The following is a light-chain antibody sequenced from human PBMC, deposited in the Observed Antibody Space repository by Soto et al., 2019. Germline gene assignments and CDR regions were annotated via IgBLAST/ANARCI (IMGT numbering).Light chain of an antibody. CDR1: QSVSSK. CDR2: FAS. V-gene: IGKV3-15*01. Sequence: EIVMTQSPATLSVSPGERATLSCRASQSVSSKSAWFQQKPGQAPRLLIYFASTRATDIPARFSGSGSGTEFTLTISSLQSEDFAVYYCQQYNNWPHTFGQGTRLEIK. J-gene: IGKJ5*01. CDR3: QQYNNWPHT.